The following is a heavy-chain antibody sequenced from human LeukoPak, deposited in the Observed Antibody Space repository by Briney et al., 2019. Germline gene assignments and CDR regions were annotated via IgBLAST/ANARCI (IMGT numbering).Heavy chain of an antibody. V-gene: IGHV4-59*01. CDR3: ARAGGDFDY. D-gene: IGHD6-19*01. J-gene: IGHJ4*02. CDR1: GGSISSYY. CDR2: IYYSGST. Sequence: PSETLSLTCTVAGGSISSYYWSLIRQPPGKGLEWIGYIYYSGSTNYNPSLKSRVTISVDTSKNQFSLKLSSVTAADTAVYYCARAGGDFDYWGQGTLVAVSS.